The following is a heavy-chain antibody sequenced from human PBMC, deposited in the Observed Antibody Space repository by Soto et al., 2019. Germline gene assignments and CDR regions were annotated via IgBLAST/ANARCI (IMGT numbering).Heavy chain of an antibody. Sequence: ASETLSLTCTVSGGSINSDYWSWIRQSPGKGLEWIGYIYYRGTTNYNSSLRSRVTISVDTSKNQFSLKLSSVTAADTAVYFCARVGSSDDILTGYRDAFEIWGQGTMVTVSS. J-gene: IGHJ3*02. CDR3: ARVGSSDDILTGYRDAFEI. V-gene: IGHV4-59*12. D-gene: IGHD3-9*01. CDR1: GGSINSDY. CDR2: IYYRGTT.